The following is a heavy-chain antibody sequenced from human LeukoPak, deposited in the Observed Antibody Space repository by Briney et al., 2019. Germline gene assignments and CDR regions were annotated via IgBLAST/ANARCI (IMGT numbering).Heavy chain of an antibody. CDR2: INHSGST. CDR3: ARGVFWSGYPLGNWFDP. D-gene: IGHD3-3*01. CDR1: GGSISGYY. J-gene: IGHJ5*02. V-gene: IGHV4-34*01. Sequence: SETLSLTCSVSGGSISGYYWSWIRQPPGKGLEWIGEINHSGSTNYNPSLKSRVTISVDTSKNQFSLKLSSVTAADTAVYYCARGVFWSGYPLGNWFDPWGQGTLVTVSS.